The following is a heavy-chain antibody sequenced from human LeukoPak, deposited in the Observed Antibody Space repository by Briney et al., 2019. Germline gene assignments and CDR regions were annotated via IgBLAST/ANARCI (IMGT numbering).Heavy chain of an antibody. V-gene: IGHV3-23*01. D-gene: IGHD1-26*01. CDR3: AKDSGAYFDY. CDR1: GFTFSSHA. CDR2: ISGAGGST. J-gene: IGHJ4*02. Sequence: GGSLRLSCAASGFTFSSHAMSWVRKAPGKGLEWVSIISGAGGSTYYADFVKGRFTISRDNSKNTLYLQMNSLRAEDTAVYYCAKDSGAYFDYWGQGALVTVSS.